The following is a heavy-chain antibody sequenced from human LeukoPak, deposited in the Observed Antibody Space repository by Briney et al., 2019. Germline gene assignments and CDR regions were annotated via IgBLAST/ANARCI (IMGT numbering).Heavy chain of an antibody. V-gene: IGHV3-43*01. J-gene: IGHJ4*02. CDR2: AGWAGGTT. CDR3: AKDISRSGWYFWGTASDY. Sequence: GGSLRLSCATSGFNFDRYTIHWVRQAPGKGLEWVSLAGWAGGTTFYSDSVRGRFTISRDSGRKSVYLQMNSLRAEDTALYYCAKDISRSGWYFWGTASDYWGQGTLVTVSS. D-gene: IGHD6-19*01. CDR1: GFNFDRYT.